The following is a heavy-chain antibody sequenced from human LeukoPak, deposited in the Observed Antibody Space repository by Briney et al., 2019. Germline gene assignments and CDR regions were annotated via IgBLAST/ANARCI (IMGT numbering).Heavy chain of an antibody. J-gene: IGHJ4*02. CDR3: AGDLYYGSGTPPYSFDY. Sequence: GGSLRLSCAASGFTFSSYWMSWARQAPGKGLEWVANIKQDGREKYYVDSMKGRFTISRDNAKNSLYLQKNSLRAEDTAVYYCAGDLYYGSGTPPYSFDYWGQGTLVTASS. V-gene: IGHV3-7*01. D-gene: IGHD3-10*01. CDR2: IKQDGREK. CDR1: GFTFSSYW.